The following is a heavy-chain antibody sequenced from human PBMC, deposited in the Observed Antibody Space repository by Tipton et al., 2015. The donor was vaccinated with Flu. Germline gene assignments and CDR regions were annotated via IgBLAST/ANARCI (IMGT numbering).Heavy chain of an antibody. V-gene: IGHV3-11*04. CDR3: ARDWGKDEMATPYYFDY. J-gene: IGHJ4*02. Sequence: SLRLSCAASGFTFSDYYMSWIRQAPGKGLEWVSYISSSGSTIYYADSVKGRFTISRDNAKNSLYLQMNSLRAEDTAVYYCARDWGKDEMATPYYFDYWGQGTLVTVSS. CDR2: ISSSGSTI. D-gene: IGHD5-24*01. CDR1: GFTFSDYY.